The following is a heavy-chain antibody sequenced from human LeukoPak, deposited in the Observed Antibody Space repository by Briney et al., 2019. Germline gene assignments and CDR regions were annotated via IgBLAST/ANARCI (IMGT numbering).Heavy chain of an antibody. D-gene: IGHD4-23*01. CDR3: ARTEDYGGNSFPFDY. Sequence: SETLSLTCTVSGYSISSGYSWGSLRQPPGKGVGWIESTYHSGSTYYNPSIKRRVTISVDTSKNQSSLKLSSVTAADTAVYYCARTEDYGGNSFPFDYWGQGTLVTVSS. J-gene: IGHJ4*02. CDR1: GYSISSGYS. CDR2: TYHSGST. V-gene: IGHV4-38-2*02.